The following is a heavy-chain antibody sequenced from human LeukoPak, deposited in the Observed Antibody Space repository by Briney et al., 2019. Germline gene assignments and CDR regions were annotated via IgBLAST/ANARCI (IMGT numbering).Heavy chain of an antibody. CDR2: ITSSSSSI. CDR1: GFTFSVYS. J-gene: IGHJ4*02. D-gene: IGHD2-2*01. V-gene: IGHV3-48*02. CDR3: TGDCSSTSCYGY. Sequence: AGGSLRLSCAASGFTFSVYSMNWVRQAPGKGLEWVSYITSSSSSIYYADSVKGRFTTSRDNAKNSLYLQMNSLRDEGTAVYYCTGDCSSTSCYGYWGQGTLVTVSP.